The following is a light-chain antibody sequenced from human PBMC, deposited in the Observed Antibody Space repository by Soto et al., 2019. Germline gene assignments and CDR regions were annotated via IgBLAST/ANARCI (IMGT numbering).Light chain of an antibody. J-gene: IGKJ1*01. CDR2: GAS. CDR1: QSVTSSY. Sequence: EIVLTQSPGTQSLSPGERATLSCRASQSVTSSYLAWYQQKPGQAPRLLIYGASSRATGIPDRFSGRGSGTDFTLTISRLEPEDFAVYYCQQYGSSPRTFGQGTKVDIK. CDR3: QQYGSSPRT. V-gene: IGKV3-20*01.